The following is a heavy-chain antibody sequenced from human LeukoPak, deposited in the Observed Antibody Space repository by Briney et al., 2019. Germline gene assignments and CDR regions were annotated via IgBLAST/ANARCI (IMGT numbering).Heavy chain of an antibody. CDR2: MNPNSGDT. Sequence: ASVKVSCKASGYTFTGYYMHWVRQAPGQGLEWMGWMNPNSGDTSYAREFQDRVTMTRDTSLSTAYMELSRLRSDDTAVYYCARRPINCIITNCYVDYWGQGTLVTVSS. V-gene: IGHV1-2*02. J-gene: IGHJ4*02. CDR1: GYTFTGYY. D-gene: IGHD2-2*01. CDR3: ARRPINCIITNCYVDY.